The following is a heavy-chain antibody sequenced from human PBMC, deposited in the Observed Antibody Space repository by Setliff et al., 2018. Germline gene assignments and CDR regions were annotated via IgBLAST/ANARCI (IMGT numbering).Heavy chain of an antibody. CDR1: GGTFSGYA. V-gene: IGHV1-69*06. CDR2: ITPIFETA. Sequence: SVKVSCKASGGTFSGYAFSWVRQAPGQGLEWIGGITPIFETAHYAEKFRDRVTITADKSTTTVHMELGSLTSEDTAVYFCARDSVTLGQLERRGGWHYYGMDVWGQGTTVTVSS. CDR3: ARDSVTLGQLERRGGWHYYGMDV. D-gene: IGHD1-1*01. J-gene: IGHJ6*02.